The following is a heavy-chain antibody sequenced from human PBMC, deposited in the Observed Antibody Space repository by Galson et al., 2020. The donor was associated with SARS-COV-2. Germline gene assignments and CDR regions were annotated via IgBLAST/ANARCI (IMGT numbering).Heavy chain of an antibody. CDR1: GDSISSGSYY. D-gene: IGHD6-13*01. V-gene: IGHV4-61*02. Sequence: SETLSLTCTVSGDSISSGSYYWSWIRQPAGKGLEWIGRFFTLGRANYNPSLKSRVTISVDTSKNQFSLKLNSVTAADTAVYYCARANPGSGWYYYLDFWGQGTRVTVPS. J-gene: IGHJ4*02. CDR3: ARANPGSGWYYYLDF. CDR2: FFTLGRA.